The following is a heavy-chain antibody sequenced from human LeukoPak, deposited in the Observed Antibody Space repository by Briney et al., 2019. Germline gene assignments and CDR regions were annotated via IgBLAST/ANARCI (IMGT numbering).Heavy chain of an antibody. Sequence: PGGSLRLSCAASGFTFSSYSMNWVRQAPGKGLEWIGEIKHTGSTRYNPSFQSRVTISLDMSRIHFSLKLTSVSAADTAVYYCARDLGSGTYARPYFDSWGQGTLVTVSS. J-gene: IGHJ4*02. CDR2: IKHTGST. CDR3: ARDLGSGTYARPYFDS. V-gene: IGHV4-34*01. CDR1: GFTFSSYS. D-gene: IGHD3-10*01.